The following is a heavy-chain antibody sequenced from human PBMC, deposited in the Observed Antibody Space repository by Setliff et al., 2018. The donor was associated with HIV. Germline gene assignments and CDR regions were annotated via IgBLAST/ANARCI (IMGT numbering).Heavy chain of an antibody. CDR2: IYASGST. J-gene: IGHJ4*02. V-gene: IGHV4-4*07. CDR1: GGSLSSYY. D-gene: IGHD4-4*01. CDR3: ARLQKLDDIYYLDD. Sequence: SETLSLTCTVSGGSLSSYYWNWIRQPAGMGLEWIGRIYASGSTNYNPSLKSRVTMSVDTSKNQVSLKLTSVTAADTAVHFCARLQKLDDIYYLDDWGQGTLVTVSS.